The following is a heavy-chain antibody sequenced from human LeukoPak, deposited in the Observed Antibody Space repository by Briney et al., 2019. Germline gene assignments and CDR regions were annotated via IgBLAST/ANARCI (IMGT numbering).Heavy chain of an antibody. D-gene: IGHD6-13*01. J-gene: IGHJ4*02. CDR1: GFTLCNFW. CDR2: IEDDGNKK. CDR3: ARGEHTSSRYWED. Sequence: GGALRLSCATSGFTLCNFWMNWGCQAPGEGLEWVANIEDDGNKKNYVDSVKGRFTISRDNIKNSIYLQMNSLRADDTAVYYCARGEHTSSRYWEDWGQGTLVTVSS. V-gene: IGHV3-7*01.